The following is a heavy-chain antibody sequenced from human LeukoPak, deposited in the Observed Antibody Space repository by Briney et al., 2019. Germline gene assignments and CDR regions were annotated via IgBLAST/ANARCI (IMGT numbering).Heavy chain of an antibody. V-gene: IGHV1-69*13. D-gene: IGHD3-3*01. CDR2: IIPIFGTA. CDR1: GGTFSRYA. CDR3: ARRGDFWSGYPNAYYFDY. J-gene: IGHJ4*02. Sequence: ASVTVSCKPSGGTFSRYAISWVRQAPGQGLEWMGGIIPIFGTANYAQKFQGRVTITADESTSTAYMELSSLRSEDTAVYYCARRGDFWSGYPNAYYFDYWGQGTLVTVSS.